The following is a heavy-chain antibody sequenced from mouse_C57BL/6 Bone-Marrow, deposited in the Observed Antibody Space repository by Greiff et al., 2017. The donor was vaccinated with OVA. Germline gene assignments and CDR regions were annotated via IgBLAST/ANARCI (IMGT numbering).Heavy chain of an antibody. V-gene: IGHV5-17*01. Sequence: EVKLMESGGGLVKPGGSLKLSCAASGFTFSDYGMHWVRQAPEKGLEWVAYISSGSSTIYYAEKVKGRFTISRDNAKNTLFLQMTSLRSEDTAMYYCAKRYGSRGYFDVWGTGTTVTVSS. CDR1: GFTFSDYG. CDR3: AKRYGSRGYFDV. D-gene: IGHD1-1*01. CDR2: ISSGSSTI. J-gene: IGHJ1*03.